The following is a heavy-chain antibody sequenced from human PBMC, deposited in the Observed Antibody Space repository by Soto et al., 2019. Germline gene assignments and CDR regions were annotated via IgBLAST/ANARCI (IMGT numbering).Heavy chain of an antibody. V-gene: IGHV1-46*01. D-gene: IGHD2-15*01. CDR3: AKGYCSGGSCYTYNWFDP. CDR1: GYTFTSYY. CDR2: INPSGGST. Sequence: QVQLVQSGAEVKKPGASVKVSCKASGYTFTSYYMHWVRQAPGQGLEWMGIINPSGGSTSYAQKFQGRVTMTRDTSTNTVYMELSSLRSEDTAVYYCAKGYCSGGSCYTYNWFDPWGQGTLVTVSS. J-gene: IGHJ5*02.